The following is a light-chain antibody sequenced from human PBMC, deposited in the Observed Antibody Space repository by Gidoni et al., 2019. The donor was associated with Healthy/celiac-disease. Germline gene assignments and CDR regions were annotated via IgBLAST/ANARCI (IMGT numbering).Light chain of an antibody. CDR2: DAS. V-gene: IGKV1-33*01. J-gene: IGKJ5*01. CDR1: QDISNY. CDR3: QQYDNLLIT. Sequence: DIQMTQSPSSLSASVGDRVTITCQASQDISNYLNWYHQKPGKAPKPLIYDASNLETGVPSRFSGSGSGTDFTFTISSLQPEDIATYYCQQYDNLLITFGQGTRLEIK.